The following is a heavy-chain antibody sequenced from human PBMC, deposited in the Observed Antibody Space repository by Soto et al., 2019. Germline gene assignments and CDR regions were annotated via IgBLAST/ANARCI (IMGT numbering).Heavy chain of an antibody. V-gene: IGHV3-48*03. CDR3: ARYGTRPDW. CDR1: GFTFRNYE. Sequence: GGSLRLSCSASGFTFRNYETNWVRKAPGKGLEWVSYISSSGITTYYADFAAGRFTISRDNAKESVYLHLNSLRVEDTAVYYCARYGTRPDWWGLGTQVTVSS. J-gene: IGHJ4*02. D-gene: IGHD1-1*01. CDR2: ISSSGITT.